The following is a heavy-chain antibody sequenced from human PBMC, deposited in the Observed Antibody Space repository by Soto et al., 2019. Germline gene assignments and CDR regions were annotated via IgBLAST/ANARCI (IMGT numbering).Heavy chain of an antibody. V-gene: IGHV3-66*01. D-gene: IGHD3-9*01. CDR1: GFTVSSNY. J-gene: IGHJ4*02. Sequence: GGSLRLSCAASGFTVSSNYMSWVRQAPGKGLEWVSVIYSGGSTYYADSVKGRFTISRDNSKNTLYLQMNSLRAEDTAVYYCAKDRYFDWPTASNYWGQGTLVTVSS. CDR3: AKDRYFDWPTASNY. CDR2: IYSGGST.